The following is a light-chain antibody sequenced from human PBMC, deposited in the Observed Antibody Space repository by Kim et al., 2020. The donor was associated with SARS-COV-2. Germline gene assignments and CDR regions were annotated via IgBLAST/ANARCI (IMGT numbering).Light chain of an antibody. V-gene: IGLV6-57*03. J-gene: IGLJ2*01. CDR3: QSFDSNTVV. CDR1: RGNIATNY. CDR2: EDY. Sequence: GKTVHIPCARGRGNIATNYVQWYQQRPGSAPTTVIFEDYRRPSGVPDRFSGSVDSSSSSASLTISGLRPEDEADYYCQSFDSNTVVFGGGTQLTVL.